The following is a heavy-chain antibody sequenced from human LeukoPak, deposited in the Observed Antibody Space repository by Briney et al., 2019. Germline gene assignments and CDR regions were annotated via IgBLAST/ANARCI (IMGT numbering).Heavy chain of an antibody. CDR2: INAGNGNT. V-gene: IGHV1-3*01. CDR1: GYTFTSYA. Sequence: AASVKVSCKASGYTFTSYAMHWVRQAPGQRLEWMRWINAGNGNTKYSQKFQGRVTITRDTSASTAYMELSSLRSEDTAVYYCAREGNDSGGYPRNGMEVGAKGPRSPSP. D-gene: IGHD3-22*01. J-gene: IGHJ6*02. CDR3: AREGNDSGGYPRNGMEV.